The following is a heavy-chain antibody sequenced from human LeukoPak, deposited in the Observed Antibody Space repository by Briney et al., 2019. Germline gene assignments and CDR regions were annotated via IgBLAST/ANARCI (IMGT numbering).Heavy chain of an antibody. CDR2: MKGDGSST. CDR1: GFTFSTYA. Sequence: PGRSLRLSCAASGFTFSTYAMHWVRQAPGKGLVWVARMKGDGSSTIYADSVKGRFTIYRDNSKNTLYLQTSSLRAEDTAVYYCARASTTVPNLLDHWGRGTLVTVSS. D-gene: IGHD4-17*01. J-gene: IGHJ4*02. CDR3: ARASTTVPNLLDH. V-gene: IGHV3-74*01.